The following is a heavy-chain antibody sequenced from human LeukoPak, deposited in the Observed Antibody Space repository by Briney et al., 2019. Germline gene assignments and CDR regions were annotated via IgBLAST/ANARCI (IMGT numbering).Heavy chain of an antibody. CDR3: ACRSSIAARNNWFDP. CDR2: INHSGST. D-gene: IGHD6-6*01. Sequence: PSETLSLTCAVYGRSFSGYYWSWIRQPPGKGLEWIGEINHSGSTNYNPSLKSRVTISVDTSKNQFSLKLSSVTAADTAVYYCACRSSIAARNNWFDPWGQGTLVTVSS. V-gene: IGHV4-34*01. J-gene: IGHJ5*02. CDR1: GRSFSGYY.